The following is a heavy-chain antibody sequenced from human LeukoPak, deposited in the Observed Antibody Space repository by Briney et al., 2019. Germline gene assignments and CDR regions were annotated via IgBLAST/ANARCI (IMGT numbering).Heavy chain of an antibody. D-gene: IGHD1-26*01. V-gene: IGHV3-33*01. CDR3: ARGVRGLGVYYYYYMDV. CDR2: IWYDGSNK. Sequence: GRSLRLSCAASGFTFSSYGMHWDRQAPGKGLEWVAVIWYDGSNKYYADSVKGRLTISRDNSKNTLYLQMNSLRAEDTAVYYCARGVRGLGVYYYYYMDVWGKGTTVTVSS. CDR1: GFTFSSYG. J-gene: IGHJ6*03.